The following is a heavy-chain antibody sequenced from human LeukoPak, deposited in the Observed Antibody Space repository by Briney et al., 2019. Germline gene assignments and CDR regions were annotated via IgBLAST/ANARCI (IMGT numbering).Heavy chain of an antibody. CDR2: IDRSGST. D-gene: IGHD1-14*01. CDR3: EREVFRASPFDY. CDR1: CYSISRGYY. Sequence: SETLSLTCAVFCYSISRGYYWGWIRQPPGKGLEWIGSIDRSGSTYYNPSLKSRVTILVDTSKNQFSLKLNSVTAADTAVYYCEREVFRASPFDYWGQGTLVTVSS. V-gene: IGHV4-38-2*02. J-gene: IGHJ4*02.